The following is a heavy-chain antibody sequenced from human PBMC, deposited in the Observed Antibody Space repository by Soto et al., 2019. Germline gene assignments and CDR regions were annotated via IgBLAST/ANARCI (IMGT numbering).Heavy chain of an antibody. CDR1: GFTVSNNY. D-gene: IGHD6-19*01. CDR3: AREASGSGWWSQGSFES. Sequence: EVHLVESGGGLVQPGGSLRLSCAASGFTVSNNYMSWVRQAPGKRLEWVSSLYSSGSTYYADSVKGRFTVSRDISENTLYLQINSLRVEDTAVYYCAREASGSGWWSQGSFESWGQGTLVTVSS. V-gene: IGHV3-66*01. CDR2: LYSSGST. J-gene: IGHJ4*02.